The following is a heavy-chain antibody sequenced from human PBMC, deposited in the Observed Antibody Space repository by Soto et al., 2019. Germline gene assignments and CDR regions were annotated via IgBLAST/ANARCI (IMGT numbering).Heavy chain of an antibody. D-gene: IGHD5-12*01. J-gene: IGHJ4*02. V-gene: IGHV4-59*01. CDR3: ARGIAVATTQPFNY. CDR1: GGSISSYY. CDR2: IYYSGST. Sequence: QVQLQESGPGLVKPSETLSLTCTVSGGSISSYYWSWIRQPPGKGLEWIGYIYYSGSTNYNPSLKTRVTLSVDTSKNQFSLKLSSVTAADTAVYYCARGIAVATTQPFNYWGQGTLVTVSS.